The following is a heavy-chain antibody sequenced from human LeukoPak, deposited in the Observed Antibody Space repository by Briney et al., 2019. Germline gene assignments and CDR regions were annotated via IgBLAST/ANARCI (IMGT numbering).Heavy chain of an antibody. D-gene: IGHD2-2*01. J-gene: IGHJ4*02. Sequence: PSETLSLTCAVSGYSISSGYYWGWIRQPPGKGLERIGSIYHSGSTYYNPSLKSRVTISVDTSKNQFSLKLSSVTAADTAVYYRAALSPGSTSSDYWGQGTLVTVSS. CDR3: AALSPGSTSSDY. CDR1: GYSISSGYY. V-gene: IGHV4-38-2*01. CDR2: IYHSGST.